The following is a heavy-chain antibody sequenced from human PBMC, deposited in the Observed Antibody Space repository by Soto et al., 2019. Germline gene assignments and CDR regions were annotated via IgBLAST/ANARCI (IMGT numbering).Heavy chain of an antibody. J-gene: IGHJ5*02. CDR3: ARGGGYCSGCSCYFEDNWFDP. CDR1: GFTFSSYA. CDR2: ISYDGSNK. V-gene: IGHV3-30-3*01. Sequence: QVQLVESGVGVVQPGRSLRLSCEASGFTFSSYAMHWVRQAPGKGLELVAVISYDGSNKYYADSVKGRFTISRDNSKNTLYLKMNSLRAEETAVYYCARGGGYCSGCSCYFEDNWFDPWGQGTLVTVSS. D-gene: IGHD2-15*01.